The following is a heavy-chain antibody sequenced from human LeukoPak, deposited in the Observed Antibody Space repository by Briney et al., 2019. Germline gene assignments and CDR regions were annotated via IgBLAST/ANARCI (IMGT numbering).Heavy chain of an antibody. CDR3: ARHIAASRYCASSTCYSADL. Sequence: SETLSLTCNVSGDSMSTSSYYWGWVRQPPGKGLEWIGSIYYSGSTYYNPSLRSRLTMSVDTPKNQFSLKLNSVAAADTAVYYCARHIAASRYCASSTCYSADLWSQETLVTVSS. D-gene: IGHD2-8*01. CDR1: GDSMSTSSYY. J-gene: IGHJ5*02. CDR2: IYYSGST. V-gene: IGHV4-39*01.